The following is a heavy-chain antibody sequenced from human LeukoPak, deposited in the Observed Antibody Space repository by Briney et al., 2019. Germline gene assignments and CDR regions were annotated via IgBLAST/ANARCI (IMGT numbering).Heavy chain of an antibody. CDR3: ARWGYVRDSSGLNTWFDP. D-gene: IGHD3-22*01. Sequence: PSETLSLTCTVSGDSISSSSYYWAWIRQPPGKGLEWIGSIYYTGSTYYNPSLKSRVTISVDTSKNQFSLKLSSVTAADTAVYYCARWGYVRDSSGLNTWFDPWGQGTLVTVSS. CDR2: IYYTGST. CDR1: GDSISSSSYY. V-gene: IGHV4-39*07. J-gene: IGHJ5*02.